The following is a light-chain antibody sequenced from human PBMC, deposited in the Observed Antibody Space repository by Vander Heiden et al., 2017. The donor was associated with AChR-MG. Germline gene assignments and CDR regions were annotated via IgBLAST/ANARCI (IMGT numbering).Light chain of an antibody. CDR1: STDAGGYNH. Sequence: QSDLTQPRSVSGSPGQSVTIPCTGASTDAGGYNHFSWYQQHPARAPTVVIYDGNKRPSGVPARFSCSKSCNTASLTISGLQADDEADYFCCSYGGTYTFVTFGGGTKVTVL. V-gene: IGLV2-11*01. CDR2: DGN. J-gene: IGLJ2*01. CDR3: CSYGGTYTFVT.